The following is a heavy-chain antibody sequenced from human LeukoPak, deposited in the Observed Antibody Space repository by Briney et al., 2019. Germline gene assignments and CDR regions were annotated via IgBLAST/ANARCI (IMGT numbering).Heavy chain of an antibody. CDR2: LSGSGDTT. D-gene: IGHD7-27*01. V-gene: IGHV3-23*01. Sequence: PGGSLRLSCAASGFIFNSYGMSWVRQAPGKGLEWVSALSGSGDTTYYADSVKGRFTIPRDNSKNTLYLQMNSLRVEDTAIYYCAKDRSWGLDYWGQGTLVTVSS. CDR3: AKDRSWGLDY. CDR1: GFIFNSYG. J-gene: IGHJ4*02.